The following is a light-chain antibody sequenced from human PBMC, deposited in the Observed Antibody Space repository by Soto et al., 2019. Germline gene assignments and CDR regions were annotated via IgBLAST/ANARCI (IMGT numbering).Light chain of an antibody. V-gene: IGKV3D-15*01. J-gene: IGKJ4*01. CDR3: QQRSNWPPALS. Sequence: EIVLTQSPATLSVSPGERATLSCRASQGISSLLAWYQQKPGQAPRLLMYGASIRAAGVPDRFSGSGSGTEFTLTISRLEPEDFTVYYCQQRSNWPPALSFGGGTKVDIK. CDR1: QGISSL. CDR2: GAS.